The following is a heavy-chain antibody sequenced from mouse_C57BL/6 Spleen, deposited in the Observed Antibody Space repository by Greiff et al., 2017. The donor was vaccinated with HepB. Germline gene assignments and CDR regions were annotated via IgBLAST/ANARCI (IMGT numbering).Heavy chain of an antibody. CDR2: ISYDGSN. Sequence: DVQLQESGPGLVKPSQSLSLTCSVTGYSITSGYYWNWIRQFPGNKLEWMGYISYDGSNNYNPSLKNRISITRDTSKNQFFLKLNSVTTEDTATYYCATVVPNYAMDYWGQGTSVTVSS. V-gene: IGHV3-6*01. CDR1: GYSITSGYY. CDR3: ATVVPNYAMDY. J-gene: IGHJ4*01. D-gene: IGHD1-1*01.